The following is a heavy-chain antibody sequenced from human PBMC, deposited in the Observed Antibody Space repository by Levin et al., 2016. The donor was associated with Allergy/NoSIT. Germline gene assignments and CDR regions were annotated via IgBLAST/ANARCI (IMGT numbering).Heavy chain of an antibody. CDR3: ARGHYGMDV. CDR1: GFSFSDYW. J-gene: IGHJ6*02. Sequence: GESLKISCAASGFSFSDYWMTWVRQAPGKGLEWVANIKKDGSEKYYVDSVTGRFTISRDNAKNSLYLQMKSLRADDTAVYYCARGHYGMDVWGQGTTVTVSS. V-gene: IGHV3-7*04. CDR2: IKKDGSEK.